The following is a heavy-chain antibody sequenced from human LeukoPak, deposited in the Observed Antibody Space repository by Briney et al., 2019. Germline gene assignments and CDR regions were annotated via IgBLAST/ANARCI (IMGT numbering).Heavy chain of an antibody. Sequence: SVKVSCKASGGTFSSYAISWVRQAPGQGLEWMGGIIPIFGTANYAQKFQGRVTITADKSTSTAYMELSSLRSEDTAVYYCARVTDSSGYLYYFDYWGQGTLVTVSS. D-gene: IGHD3-22*01. CDR3: ARVTDSSGYLYYFDY. CDR2: IIPIFGTA. J-gene: IGHJ4*02. V-gene: IGHV1-69*06. CDR1: GGTFSSYA.